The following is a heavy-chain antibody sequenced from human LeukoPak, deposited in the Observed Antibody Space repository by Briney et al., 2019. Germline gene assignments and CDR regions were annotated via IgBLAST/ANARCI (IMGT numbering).Heavy chain of an antibody. J-gene: IGHJ4*02. CDR3: ARIEGDYGVFVY. V-gene: IGHV1-69*05. CDR2: IIPIFGTA. Sequence: GASVKVSCKASGGTFSTYAFNWVRQAPGQGLEWMGRIIPIFGTAHYAQKFQGRVTITTGEFTSTAYMELSNLRSEDTAIYYCARIEGDYGVFVYWGQGTLVTVSS. D-gene: IGHD4-17*01. CDR1: GGTFSTYA.